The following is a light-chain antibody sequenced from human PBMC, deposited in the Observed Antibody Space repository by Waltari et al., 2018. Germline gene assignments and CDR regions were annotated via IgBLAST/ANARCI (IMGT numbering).Light chain of an antibody. J-gene: IGKJ4*01. Sequence: DIEMTKSPSTLSASVGDRVTITCRASQSITSWLAWYQQKPGKAPKLLIYKASSLESGVPSRFSGSGSGKEFTLTISSLQPDDFATYYCQQYNSYPLTFGGGTKVEIK. CDR2: KAS. CDR1: QSITSW. V-gene: IGKV1-5*03. CDR3: QQYNSYPLT.